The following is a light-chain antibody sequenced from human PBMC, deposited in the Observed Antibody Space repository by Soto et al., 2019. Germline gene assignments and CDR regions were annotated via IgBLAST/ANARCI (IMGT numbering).Light chain of an antibody. J-gene: IGKJ2*01. Sequence: DIQMTQSPSTLSASVGDTVTITCRASQSFGSWLAWYQQKPGQAPKLLIYDISTLEYGVPSRFSGSGSGTEFTLTISSLQPDDFATYYCQQYNISPSTFGQWTKVEIK. CDR1: QSFGSW. CDR2: DIS. V-gene: IGKV1-5*01. CDR3: QQYNISPST.